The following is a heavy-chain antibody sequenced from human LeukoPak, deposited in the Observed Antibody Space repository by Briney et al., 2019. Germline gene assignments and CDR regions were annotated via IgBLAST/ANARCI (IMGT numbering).Heavy chain of an antibody. J-gene: IGHJ3*02. CDR1: GFTAGSYW. CDR3: ARSLYCGGDCYSPGAFDI. CDR2: INSDGRST. D-gene: IGHD2-21*02. Sequence: GGSLRLSCAAAGFTAGSYWMHWVRQAPGKLLGWVSRINSDGRSTSYADSVKGRFTSARDNAKNTLYLQMNSLRAEDTAVYYCARSLYCGGDCYSPGAFDIWGQGTMVTVSS. V-gene: IGHV3-74*01.